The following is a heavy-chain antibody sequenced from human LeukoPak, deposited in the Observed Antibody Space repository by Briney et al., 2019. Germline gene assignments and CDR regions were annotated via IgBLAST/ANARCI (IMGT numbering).Heavy chain of an antibody. D-gene: IGHD4-17*01. V-gene: IGHV3-7*01. J-gene: IGHJ3*02. CDR2: IKQDGSDK. CDR3: ATDATVTLADGFDI. Sequence: AGGSLRLSCAASGFTFNNYWMSWVRQAPGKGLEWVANIKQDGSDKYYVDSVKGRFTISRDNAKKSLYLQMNSLRADDTAVYYCATDATVTLADGFDIWGQGTMVTVSS. CDR1: GFTFNNYW.